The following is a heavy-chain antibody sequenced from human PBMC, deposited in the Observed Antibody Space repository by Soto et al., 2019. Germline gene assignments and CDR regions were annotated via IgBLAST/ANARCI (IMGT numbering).Heavy chain of an antibody. CDR3: AKGSAPGVTIS. CDR2: ISGGST. CDR1: GFTFSNYA. D-gene: IGHD4-17*01. J-gene: IGHJ4*02. Sequence: GGSLRLSCAASGFTFSNYAMTWVRQAPGKGLEWVSAISGGSTYYADSVKGRFTISRDNSKNTLYLQMNSLRAEDTAVYYCAKGSAPGVTISGGQGTLVTVSS. V-gene: IGHV3-23*01.